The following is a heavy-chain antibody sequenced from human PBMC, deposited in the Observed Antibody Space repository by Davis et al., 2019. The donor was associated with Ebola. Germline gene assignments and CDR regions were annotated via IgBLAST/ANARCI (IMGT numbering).Heavy chain of an antibody. J-gene: IGHJ6*02. CDR1: GFTFNDHS. V-gene: IGHV3-21*01. CDR2: ISSSSSDR. D-gene: IGHD1-26*01. Sequence: GESLKISCVVSGFTFNDHSMNWVRQAPRKGLEWVSSISSSSSDRRYADSVKGRFTISRDNAKKTLYLQMNSLRAEDTAIYYCVRDAVVKGYQELLRPRCMDVWGQGTTVIVSS. CDR3: VRDAVVKGYQELLRPRCMDV.